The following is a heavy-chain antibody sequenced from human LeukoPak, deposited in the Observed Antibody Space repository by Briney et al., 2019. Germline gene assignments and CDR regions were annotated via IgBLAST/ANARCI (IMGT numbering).Heavy chain of an antibody. V-gene: IGHV3-30*04. CDR1: GFTFSSYA. J-gene: IGHJ4*02. Sequence: PGGSLRLSCAASGFTFSSYAMSWVRQASGKGLEWVAVISYDGSNKYYADSVKGRFTISRDNSKNTLYLQMNSLRAEDTAVYYCARGLGYCTNGVCYGGDYWGQGTLVTVSS. CDR3: ARGLGYCTNGVCYGGDY. CDR2: ISYDGSNK. D-gene: IGHD2-8*01.